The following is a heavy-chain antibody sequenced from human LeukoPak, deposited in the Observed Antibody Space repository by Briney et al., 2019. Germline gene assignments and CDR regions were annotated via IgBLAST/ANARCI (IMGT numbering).Heavy chain of an antibody. CDR3: ARPYYYDSRIDP. Sequence: SETLSLACTVSGGSISSGDYYWSWIRQPPGKGLEWIAYMYYSGSTYYNPSLKSRVTMSADTSKNQLSLKLSSVAAADTAVYYCARPYYYDSRIDPWGQGILVTVSS. V-gene: IGHV4-30-4*01. CDR1: GGSISSGDYY. CDR2: MYYSGST. D-gene: IGHD3-22*01. J-gene: IGHJ5*02.